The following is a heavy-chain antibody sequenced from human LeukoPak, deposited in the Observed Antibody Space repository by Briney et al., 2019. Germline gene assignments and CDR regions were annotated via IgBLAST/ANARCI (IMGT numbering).Heavy chain of an antibody. V-gene: IGHV3-7*04. Sequence: PGGSLRLSCAASGFTFSTSWMTWVRQAPGKGLEWVADIKGDGSEKRHVDSVKGRFTISRDNAKNSLYLQMNSLRAEDTAMYYCARARIAVAVYYFDCWGQGTLVTVSS. CDR3: ARARIAVAVYYFDC. J-gene: IGHJ4*02. CDR2: IKGDGSEK. D-gene: IGHD6-19*01. CDR1: GFTFSTSW.